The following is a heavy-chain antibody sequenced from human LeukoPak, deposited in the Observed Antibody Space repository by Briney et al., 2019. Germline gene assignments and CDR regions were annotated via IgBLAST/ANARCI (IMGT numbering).Heavy chain of an antibody. V-gene: IGHV4-34*01. Sequence: KRSETLSLTCVVNNGSFTEYFWSWIRQPPGKGLEWIGEVYHSGSTNYNPSLKSRLSISADMSKKQFSLKLNSVTAAATAVYYCAREKFLGRLTRVLDTWGQGTLITVSS. D-gene: IGHD3-3*01. CDR2: VYHSGST. J-gene: IGHJ5*02. CDR3: AREKFLGRLTRVLDT. CDR1: NGSFTEYF.